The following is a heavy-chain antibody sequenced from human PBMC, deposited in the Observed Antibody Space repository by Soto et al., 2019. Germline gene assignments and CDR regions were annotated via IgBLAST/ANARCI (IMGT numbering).Heavy chain of an antibody. CDR1: GFTFSTYG. J-gene: IGHJ4*02. CDR3: AKDGSATVITSSFY. V-gene: IGHV3-23*01. CDR2: ISSGGDTT. Sequence: DVVLLESGGGLVQPGGSLRLSCAASGFTFSTYGMSWVRQPPGRGLEWVSGISSGGDTTNYADSVKGRFIISRDNSKSHLYLQMNSLRAEDTAVYYCAKDGSATVITSSFYWGQGTLVTVSS. D-gene: IGHD4-17*01.